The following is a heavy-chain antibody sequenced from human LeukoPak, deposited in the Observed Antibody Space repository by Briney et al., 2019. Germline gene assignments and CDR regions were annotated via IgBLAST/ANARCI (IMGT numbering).Heavy chain of an antibody. D-gene: IGHD1/OR15-1a*01. Sequence: SQTLSLTCTVSGGSISSGDYYWSWIRQTPGEGLEWIGYISYSGSAYYNPSLKSRVTISIDTSNSQFSLRLRSVTAADTAVYYCAREVNIQADSDAFDIWGPGTTVTVSS. J-gene: IGHJ3*02. CDR1: GGSISSGDYY. CDR2: ISYSGSA. CDR3: AREVNIQADSDAFDI. V-gene: IGHV4-30-4*08.